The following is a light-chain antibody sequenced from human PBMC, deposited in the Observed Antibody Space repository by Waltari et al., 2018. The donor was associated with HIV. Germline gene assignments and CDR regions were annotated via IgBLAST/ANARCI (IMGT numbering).Light chain of an antibody. V-gene: IGKV1-5*03. CDR1: QSIDTW. J-gene: IGKJ1*01. Sequence: DIQMTQSPSTLSTSVGARITITCRASQSIDTWLAWYQQKPGKAPKLLVYKTSSLQSGVPSRFSGSGSRTEFTLTISSLQPDDFATYYCQHYNTSSPWTFGQGTRVDI. CDR2: KTS. CDR3: QHYNTSSPWT.